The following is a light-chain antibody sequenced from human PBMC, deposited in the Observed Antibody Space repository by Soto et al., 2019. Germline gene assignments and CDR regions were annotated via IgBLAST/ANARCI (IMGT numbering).Light chain of an antibody. V-gene: IGLV2-11*01. CDR1: SSDVGGYNH. J-gene: IGLJ1*01. CDR3: CSYAGTYTFV. Sequence: QSALTQPRSVSGSPGQSVAISCTGTSSDVGGYNHVSWYQQHPGKVPKLMIYDVSKRPSGVPDRFSGSKSGNTASLTISGLQAEDEAYYYCCSYAGTYTFVFGTGTKVTVL. CDR2: DVS.